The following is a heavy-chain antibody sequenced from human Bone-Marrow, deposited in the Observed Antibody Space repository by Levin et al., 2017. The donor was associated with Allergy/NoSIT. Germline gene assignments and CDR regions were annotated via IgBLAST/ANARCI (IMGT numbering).Heavy chain of an antibody. CDR1: GFTVTRNY. Sequence: GGSLRLSCAASGFTVTRNYMSWVRQAPGKGLEWVSFIYSGGSTFYASSVKGRFTISRDSSKNTLYLQMNSLRAEDTAVYYCARGPVGYCSSASCLGWFDPWGQGTLVTVSS. CDR2: IYSGGST. J-gene: IGHJ5*02. D-gene: IGHD2-2*03. CDR3: ARGPVGYCSSASCLGWFDP. V-gene: IGHV3-53*01.